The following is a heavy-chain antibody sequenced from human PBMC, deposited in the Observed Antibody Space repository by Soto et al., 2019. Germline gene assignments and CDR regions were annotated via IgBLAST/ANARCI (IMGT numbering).Heavy chain of an antibody. CDR1: GDSIRSSY. V-gene: IGHV4-59*03. J-gene: IGHJ4*02. Sequence: SETLSLTCTVSGDSIRSSYWTWIRQAPGRGLEWIGDIYHTGTTNYNPSLKSRVSISVDTSKNQFSLRLRSVTAADTAIYFCAKISAGGTDETMFTVFDHWGQGTLVTVSS. CDR2: IYHTGTT. D-gene: IGHD2-8*02. CDR3: AKISAGGTDETMFTVFDH.